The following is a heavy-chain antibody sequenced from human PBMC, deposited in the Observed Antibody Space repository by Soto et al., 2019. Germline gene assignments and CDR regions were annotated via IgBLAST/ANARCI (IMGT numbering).Heavy chain of an antibody. D-gene: IGHD6-13*01. CDR3: ARVEAAAAKPFDY. J-gene: IGHJ4*02. V-gene: IGHV4-31*03. Sequence: QVQLQESGPGLVKPSQTLSLTCTVSGGSISSGGYYWSWLRQHPGKGLEWIGYSYYSGSTYYNPSLKSRVTRSVDTSKNQFSLKLSSVTAADTDVDYCARVEAAAAKPFDYWGQGTLVTVSS. CDR2: SYYSGST. CDR1: GGSISSGGYY.